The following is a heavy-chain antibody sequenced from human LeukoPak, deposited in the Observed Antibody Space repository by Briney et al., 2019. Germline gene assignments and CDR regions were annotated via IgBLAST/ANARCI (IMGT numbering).Heavy chain of an antibody. D-gene: IGHD3-22*01. J-gene: IGHJ4*02. V-gene: IGHV3-64*01. CDR2: ITSNGGST. CDR1: GFTCSNYA. Sequence: GGSLRLSCAASGFTCSNYAMHWVRQAPGKGLEYVSAITSNGGSTYYASSVKGRFTISRDNSKNTMYLQMGSLRAEDMAVYYCARGRGGYYDYWGQGALVTVSS. CDR3: ARGRGGYYDY.